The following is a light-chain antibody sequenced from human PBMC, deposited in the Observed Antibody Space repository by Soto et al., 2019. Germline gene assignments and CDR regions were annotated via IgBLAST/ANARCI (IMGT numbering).Light chain of an antibody. CDR1: QSVSSY. J-gene: IGKJ5*01. V-gene: IGKV3-11*01. Sequence: EIVLTQSPATLSLSPGERATLSCRASQSVSSYLAWYQQKPGQAPRLLIYDASNRATGIPARFSGSGSGTDFTLTISSLEPEDFAVYYCQHRSDWPTFGQGTRLEIK. CDR3: QHRSDWPT. CDR2: DAS.